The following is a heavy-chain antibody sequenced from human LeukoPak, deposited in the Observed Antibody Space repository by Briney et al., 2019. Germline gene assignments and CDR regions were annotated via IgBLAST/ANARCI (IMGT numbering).Heavy chain of an antibody. Sequence: LRLSCAASGFTFSDYYMSWIRQPPGKGLEWIGYIYHSGSTYYNPSLKSRVTISVDRSKNQFSLKLSSVTAADTAVYYCARVNGDYWGQGTLVTVSS. D-gene: IGHD2-8*01. CDR2: IYHSGST. V-gene: IGHV4-30-2*01. CDR3: ARVNGDY. J-gene: IGHJ4*02. CDR1: GFTFSDYY.